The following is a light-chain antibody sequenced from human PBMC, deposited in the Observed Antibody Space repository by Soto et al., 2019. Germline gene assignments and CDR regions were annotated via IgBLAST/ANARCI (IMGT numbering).Light chain of an antibody. CDR1: SSNIGRNT. CDR3: AAWDDTSSFV. V-gene: IGLV1-44*01. Sequence: QSVLTQPPSASGTPGQRVIISCSGGSSNIGRNTVNWYQHLPGTAPRLLIYTNDQRPSGVPDRFSGSKSGTSASLAISGLQSEDEADYYCAAWDDTSSFVFGNGTKVTVL. CDR2: TND. J-gene: IGLJ1*01.